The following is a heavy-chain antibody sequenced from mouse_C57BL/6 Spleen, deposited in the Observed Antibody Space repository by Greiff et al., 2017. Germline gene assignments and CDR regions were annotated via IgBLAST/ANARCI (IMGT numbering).Heavy chain of an antibody. CDR1: GYTFTSYW. J-gene: IGHJ3*01. D-gene: IGHD2-4*01. V-gene: IGHV1-52*01. CDR3: ARGGLRAWFAY. Sequence: QVQLQQSGAELVRPGSSVKLSCKASGYTFTSYWMHWVKQRPIQGLEWIGNIDPSDSETHYNQKFKDKATLTVDKSSSTAYMQLSSLTSEDSAVYYCARGGLRAWFAYWGQGTLVTVSA. CDR2: IDPSDSET.